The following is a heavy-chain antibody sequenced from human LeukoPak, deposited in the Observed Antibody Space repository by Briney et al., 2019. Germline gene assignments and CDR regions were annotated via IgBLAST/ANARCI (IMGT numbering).Heavy chain of an antibody. Sequence: GGSLRLSCAASGFTFSSYSMNWARQAPGKGLEWVSSISSSSSYIYYADSVKGRFTVSRDNAKNSLYLQMNSLRAEDTAVYYCARVSGSYSNYFDYWGQGTLVTVSS. CDR2: ISSSSSYI. CDR1: GFTFSSYS. J-gene: IGHJ4*02. V-gene: IGHV3-21*01. CDR3: ARVSGSYSNYFDY. D-gene: IGHD1-26*01.